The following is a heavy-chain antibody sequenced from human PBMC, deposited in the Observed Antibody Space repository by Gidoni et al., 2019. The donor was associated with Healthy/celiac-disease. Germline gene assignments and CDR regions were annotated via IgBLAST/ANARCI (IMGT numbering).Heavy chain of an antibody. CDR3: ATSRYRIQLWFKPYYFDY. Sequence: QVQMVQSGAEVNNPGASVKVSCKVSGYPLTHLSMHWVRQAPGKGPEWMGGFDPEDGETIYEQKFQGRVSMTEDTSTDTAYMELRSLRSEDTAVYYCATSRYRIQLWFKPYYFDYWGQGTLVTVSS. J-gene: IGHJ4*02. CDR1: GYPLTHLS. CDR2: FDPEDGET. V-gene: IGHV1-24*01. D-gene: IGHD5-18*01.